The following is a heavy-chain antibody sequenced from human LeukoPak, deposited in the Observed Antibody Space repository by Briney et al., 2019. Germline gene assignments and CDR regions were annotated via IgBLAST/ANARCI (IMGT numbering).Heavy chain of an antibody. CDR1: GGSISSYY. CDR3: GGCSGGSCYSIPGMDV. Sequence: PSETPSLTCTVSGGSISSYYWSWIRQPPGKGLEWIGYIYYSGSTNYNPSLKSRVTISVDTSKNQFSLKLSSVTAADTAVYYCGGCSGGSCYSIPGMDVWGQGTTVTVSS. D-gene: IGHD2-15*01. CDR2: IYYSGST. V-gene: IGHV4-59*08. J-gene: IGHJ6*02.